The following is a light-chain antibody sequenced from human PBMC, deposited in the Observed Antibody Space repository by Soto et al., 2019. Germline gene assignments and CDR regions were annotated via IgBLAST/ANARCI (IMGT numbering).Light chain of an antibody. J-gene: IGKJ1*01. CDR2: SAS. V-gene: IGKV1-9*01. Sequence: DIQLTQSPSFLSASVGDRVTITCRASQVISSFLAWYQQQPGKAPKLLIYSASTLQSGVPSRFSGSGSGTEFTLTISRLQPEDFATYYCQQLTSYPLTFGQGTKVEI. CDR1: QVISSF. CDR3: QQLTSYPLT.